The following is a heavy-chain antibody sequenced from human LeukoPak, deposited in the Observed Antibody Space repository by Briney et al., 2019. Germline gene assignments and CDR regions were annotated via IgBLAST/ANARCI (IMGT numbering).Heavy chain of an antibody. CDR1: GFTVSSNY. CDR3: AKDRDSYGLFDY. Sequence: GGSLRLSCAASGFTVSSNYMSWVRQAPGKGLEWVSVIYSGGSTYYADSVKGRFTISRDNSKNTLYLQMNSLRAEDTAVYYCAKDRDSYGLFDYWGQGTLVTVSS. CDR2: IYSGGST. V-gene: IGHV3-53*05. D-gene: IGHD5-18*01. J-gene: IGHJ4*02.